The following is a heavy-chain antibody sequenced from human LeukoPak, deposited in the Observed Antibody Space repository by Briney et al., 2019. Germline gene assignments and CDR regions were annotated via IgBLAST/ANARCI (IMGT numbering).Heavy chain of an antibody. D-gene: IGHD4-11*01. CDR3: ARGSTVTIWFDP. J-gene: IGHJ5*02. CDR1: GGSFSGYY. V-gene: IGHV4-34*01. Sequence: PSETLSLTCAVYGGSFSGYYWSWIRQPPGKGLEWIGEINHSGSTNYNPSLKSRVTLSVDTSKNQFSLKLSSVTAADTAVYYCARGSTVTIWFDPWGQGTLVTVSS. CDR2: INHSGST.